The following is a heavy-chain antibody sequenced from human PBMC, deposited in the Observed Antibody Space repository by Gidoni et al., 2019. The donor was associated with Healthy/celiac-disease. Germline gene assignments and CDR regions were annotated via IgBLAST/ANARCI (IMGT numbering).Heavy chain of an antibody. CDR2: IRSKAYGGTT. CDR1: GFTFGDYA. Sequence: EVQLVESGGGLVQPGRSLRLSCTASGFTFGDYAMSWFRQAPGKGLEWVGFIRSKAYGGTTEYAASVKGRFTISRDDSKSIAYLQMNSLKTEDTAVYYCTRVPAVVSLYFDYWGQGTLVTVSS. D-gene: IGHD2-15*01. J-gene: IGHJ4*02. CDR3: TRVPAVVSLYFDY. V-gene: IGHV3-49*03.